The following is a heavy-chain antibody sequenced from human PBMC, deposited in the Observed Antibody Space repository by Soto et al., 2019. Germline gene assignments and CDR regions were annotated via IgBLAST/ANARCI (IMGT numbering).Heavy chain of an antibody. D-gene: IGHD6-13*01. J-gene: IGHJ5*02. CDR3: ARGFLGYSSPP. Sequence: SETLSLTCAVYGGSFSGYYWSWIRQPPGKGLEWIGEINHSGSTNYNPSLKSRVTISVDTSKNQFSLKLGSVTAADTAVYYCARGFLGYSSPPWGQGTLVTVSS. CDR1: GGSFSGYY. V-gene: IGHV4-34*01. CDR2: INHSGST.